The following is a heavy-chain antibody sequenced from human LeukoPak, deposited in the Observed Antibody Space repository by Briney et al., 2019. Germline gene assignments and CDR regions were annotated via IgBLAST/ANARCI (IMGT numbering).Heavy chain of an antibody. CDR1: GFTFSSYA. CDR2: ISYDGSNK. J-gene: IGHJ4*02. D-gene: IGHD5-24*01. V-gene: IGHV3-30-3*01. CDR3: AKGAQRRDGYNEIFDY. Sequence: GGSLRLSCAASGFTFSSYAMHWVRQAPGKGLEWVAVISYDGSNKYYADSVKGRFTISRDNSKNTLYLQMNSLRAEDTAVYYCAKGAQRRDGYNEIFDYWGQGTLVTVSS.